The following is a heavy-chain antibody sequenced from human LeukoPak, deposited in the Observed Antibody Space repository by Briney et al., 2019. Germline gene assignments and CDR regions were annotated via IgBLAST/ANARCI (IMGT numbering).Heavy chain of an antibody. J-gene: IGHJ3*02. CDR1: GFTFSSYS. V-gene: IGHV3-21*01. Sequence: PGGSLRLSCAASGFTFSSYSMNWVRQAPGKGLEWVSSISSSSSYIYYADSVKGRFTISRDNAKNSLYLQMNSLRAEDTAVYYCARDETGGATYAFDIWGQGTMVTVSS. D-gene: IGHD1-26*01. CDR3: ARDETGGATYAFDI. CDR2: ISSSSSYI.